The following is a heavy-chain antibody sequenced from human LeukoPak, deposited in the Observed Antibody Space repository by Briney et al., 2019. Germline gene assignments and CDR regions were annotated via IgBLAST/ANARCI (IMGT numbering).Heavy chain of an antibody. J-gene: IGHJ4*02. CDR3: AKQGYCSGGSCYPWYFDY. V-gene: IGHV3-23*01. CDR1: GFTFSSYA. CDR2: ISGRGGST. Sequence: PGGSLRLSCAASGFTFSSYAMNWVRQAPGKGLEWVSTISGRGGSTYYADSVKGRFTISRDNSKNTLYLQMNSLRAGDTAVYHCAKQGYCSGGSCYPWYFDYWGQGTLVTVSS. D-gene: IGHD2-15*01.